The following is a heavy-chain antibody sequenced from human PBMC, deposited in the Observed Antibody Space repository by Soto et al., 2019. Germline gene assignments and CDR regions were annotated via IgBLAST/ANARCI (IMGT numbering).Heavy chain of an antibody. CDR2: INHSGST. CDR3: ARLASGWQYYYFDF. CDR1: GGSFSPYF. D-gene: IGHD6-19*01. V-gene: IGHV4-34*01. Sequence: QVQLQQWGAGLLKPSETLSLTSAVYGGSFSPYFWSWIRQPPGKGLEWIGEINHSGSTNYNPSLTRRATLSVDTSKNQVSLKLTSVTAADTAVYYCARLASGWQYYYFDFWGRGTPGTVSS. J-gene: IGHJ2*01.